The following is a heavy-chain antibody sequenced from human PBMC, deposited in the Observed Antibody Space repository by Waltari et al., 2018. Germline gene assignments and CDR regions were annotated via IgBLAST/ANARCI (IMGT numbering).Heavy chain of an antibody. CDR2: IRSKVYGGTT. J-gene: IGHJ4*02. CDR1: GFTFGDYG. D-gene: IGHD2-15*01. V-gene: IGHV3-49*04. Sequence: EVQLVESGGGLVQPGRSLRLSCTGFGFTFGDYGVSWVRQAPGKGLELGGFIRSKVYGGTTKDAASVRGRFTLSRDDSKSIAFLQMNGLRTEDTAVYYCTRGNFQWSSTLDYWGQGTLVNVSS. CDR3: TRGNFQWSSTLDY.